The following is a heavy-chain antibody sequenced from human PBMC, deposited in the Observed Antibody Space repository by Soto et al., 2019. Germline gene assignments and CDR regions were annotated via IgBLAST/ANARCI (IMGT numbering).Heavy chain of an antibody. V-gene: IGHV4-59*08. CDR3: ARLVASDYDFDY. CDR2: IYYTGGS. D-gene: IGHD4-17*01. CDR1: GTSISSYY. Sequence: SETLSLTCTVTGTSISSYYWTWIRQPPGQGLEWIGNIYYTGGSNSNPSLKSRVTLLVDTSKNQFSLKLISVTAADTAVYFCARLVASDYDFDYWGQGTLVTVSS. J-gene: IGHJ4*02.